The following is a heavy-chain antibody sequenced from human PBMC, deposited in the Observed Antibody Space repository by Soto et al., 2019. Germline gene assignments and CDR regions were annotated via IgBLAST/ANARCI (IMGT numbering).Heavy chain of an antibody. V-gene: IGHV4-31*03. J-gene: IGHJ6*02. CDR1: GGSISSGGYY. CDR3: ATSPRAYQLPYYYYYGMDV. Sequence: QVQLQESGPGLVKPSQTLSLTCTVSGGSISSGGYYWSWIRQHPGKGLEWIGYIYYSGSTYYNPSLKSRVTISVDTSKNQFSLKLSSVTAADTAVYYCATSPRAYQLPYYYYYGMDVWGQGTTVTVSS. D-gene: IGHD2-2*01. CDR2: IYYSGST.